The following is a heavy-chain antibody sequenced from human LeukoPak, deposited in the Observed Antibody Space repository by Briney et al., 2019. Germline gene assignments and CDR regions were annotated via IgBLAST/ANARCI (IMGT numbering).Heavy chain of an antibody. J-gene: IGHJ4*02. D-gene: IGHD1-1*01. Sequence: GRSLRLSCAASGFTFSTYGMHWVRQAPGQGLEWVALISHDGSYKNYADSVKGRFTISRDNSKKTLYLQMNSLRPEDTAVYYCAEGQFGQNWNDALDCWGQGTLVTVSS. CDR3: AEGQFGQNWNDALDC. CDR2: ISHDGSYK. CDR1: GFTFSTYG. V-gene: IGHV3-30*18.